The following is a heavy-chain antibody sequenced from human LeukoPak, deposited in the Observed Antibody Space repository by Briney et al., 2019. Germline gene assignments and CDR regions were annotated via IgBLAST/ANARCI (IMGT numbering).Heavy chain of an antibody. D-gene: IGHD6-13*01. V-gene: IGHV4-39*01. CDR1: GGSISSSSYY. CDR2: IYYSGST. J-gene: IGHJ5*02. Sequence: SETLSLTCTVSGGSISSSSYYWGWIRQPPGKGLEWIGSIYYSGSTYYNPSLKSRVTISVDTSKNQFSLKLSSVTAADTAVYYCARLSLWQQLVPGGWFDPWGQGTLVTVSS. CDR3: ARLSLWQQLVPGGWFDP.